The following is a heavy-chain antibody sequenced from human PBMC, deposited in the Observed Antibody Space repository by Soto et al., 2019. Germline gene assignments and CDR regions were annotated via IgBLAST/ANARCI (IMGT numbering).Heavy chain of an antibody. V-gene: IGHV4-34*01. CDR1: GGSFSGYY. CDR2: INHSGST. CDR3: ARRPQKMYYYDSSGYSRIGAFDI. Sequence: PSETLSLTCAVYGGSFSGYYWSWIRQPPGKGLEWIGEINHSGSTSFNPSLKSRVSISVDTSKKQFSLKLTSVTAADTAVYYCARRPQKMYYYDSSGYSRIGAFDIWGQGTMVTVSS. J-gene: IGHJ3*02. D-gene: IGHD3-22*01.